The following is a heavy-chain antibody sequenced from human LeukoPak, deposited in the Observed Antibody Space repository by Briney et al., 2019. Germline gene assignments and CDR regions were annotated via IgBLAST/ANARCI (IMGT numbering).Heavy chain of an antibody. CDR1: GFTFSRYA. D-gene: IGHD3-10*01. CDR2: ISPTSSSSYI. Sequence: GGSLRLSCAASGFTFSRYAMNWVRQAPGKGLEWVSSISPTSSSSYIHYADSMKGRFTISRDNAKSSLYLQMNSLRAEDTAVYYCARVMAGYSYMDVWGKGTTVTVSS. J-gene: IGHJ6*03. CDR3: ARVMAGYSYMDV. V-gene: IGHV3-21*01.